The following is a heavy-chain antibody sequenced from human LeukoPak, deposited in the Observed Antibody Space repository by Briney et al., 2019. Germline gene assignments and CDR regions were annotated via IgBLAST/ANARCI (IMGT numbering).Heavy chain of an antibody. V-gene: IGHV4-61*08. D-gene: IGHD3-22*01. Sequence: SETLSLTCAVSGGSISSGGYSWSWIRQPPGKGLEWIGYIYYSGSTNYNPSLKSRVTISVDTSKNQFSLKLSSVTAADTAVYYCARAWDYYDSSGDHIHFDYWGQGTLVTVSS. CDR1: GGSISSGGYS. J-gene: IGHJ4*02. CDR3: ARAWDYYDSSGDHIHFDY. CDR2: IYYSGST.